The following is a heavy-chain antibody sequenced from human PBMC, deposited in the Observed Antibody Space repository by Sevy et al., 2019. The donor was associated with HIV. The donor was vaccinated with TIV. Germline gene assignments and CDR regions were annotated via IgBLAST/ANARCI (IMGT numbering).Heavy chain of an antibody. Sequence: GGSLRLSCEASGFTFSSYEMNWVRQAPGKGLEWVSYISSSGNTIYYADSVKGRFTISRVNAKNSLYLQMNSLRAEDTALYYCARVDVYYDKGIDPWGQGTLVTVSS. CDR3: ARVDVYYDKGIDP. D-gene: IGHD3-22*01. J-gene: IGHJ5*02. CDR2: ISSSGNTI. V-gene: IGHV3-48*03. CDR1: GFTFSSYE.